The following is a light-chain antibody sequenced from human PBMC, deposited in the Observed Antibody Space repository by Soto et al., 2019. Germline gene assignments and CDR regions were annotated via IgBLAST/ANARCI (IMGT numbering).Light chain of an antibody. V-gene: IGKV3-20*01. Sequence: EIVLTQSPGTLSLSPGERATLSCRASQSVSSSSFAWYQQKPGQAPRLLIYGTSSRATGIPDRFSGSGSGTDLTLTISGLEPGDFEVYYCKQYRSSPPYTFGQGTKLEIK. CDR2: GTS. J-gene: IGKJ2*01. CDR3: KQYRSSPPYT. CDR1: QSVSSSS.